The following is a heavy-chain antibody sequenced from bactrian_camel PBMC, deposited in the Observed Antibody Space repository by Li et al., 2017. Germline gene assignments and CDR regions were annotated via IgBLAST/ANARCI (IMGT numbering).Heavy chain of an antibody. CDR1: GFTFSSYW. Sequence: HVQLVESGGSLVQPGGSLRLSCVASGFTFSSYWMHWFRQAPGKGLEWVSSIYSDGSNTSYADSIKGRFSSSKDDTRNIVYLQMDSLKSEDTALYYCATLGVAIWGHGTQVTVS. V-gene: IGHV3S6*01. CDR3: ATLGVAI. D-gene: IGHD5*01. CDR2: IYSDGSNT. J-gene: IGHJ4*01.